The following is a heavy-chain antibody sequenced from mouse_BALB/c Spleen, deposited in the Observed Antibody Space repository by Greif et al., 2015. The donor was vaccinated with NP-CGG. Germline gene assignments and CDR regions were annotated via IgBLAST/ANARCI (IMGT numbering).Heavy chain of an antibody. V-gene: IGHV5-6-3*01. CDR3: ARVGNYLDY. D-gene: IGHD1-1*02. Sequence: EVKLMESGGGLVQPGGSLKLSCAASGFTFSSYGMSWVRQTPDKRLELVATINSNGGSTYYPDSVKGRFTISRDNAKNTLYLQMSSLKSEDTAMYYCARVGNYLDYWGQGTTLTVSS. CDR2: INSNGGST. J-gene: IGHJ2*01. CDR1: GFTFSSYG.